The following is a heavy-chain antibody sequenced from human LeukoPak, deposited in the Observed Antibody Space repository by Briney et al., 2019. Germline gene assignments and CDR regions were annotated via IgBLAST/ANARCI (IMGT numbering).Heavy chain of an antibody. V-gene: IGHV4-59*01. CDR3: ARTGVVVPAAIQTNWFDP. J-gene: IGHJ5*02. D-gene: IGHD2-2*01. CDR1: GGSISSYY. CDR2: IYYSGST. Sequence: PSETLSLTCTVSGGSISSYYWSCIRQPPGKGLEWIGYIYYSGSTNYNPSLKSRVTISVDTSKNQFSLKLSSVTAADTAVYYCARTGVVVPAAIQTNWFDPWGQGTLVTVSS.